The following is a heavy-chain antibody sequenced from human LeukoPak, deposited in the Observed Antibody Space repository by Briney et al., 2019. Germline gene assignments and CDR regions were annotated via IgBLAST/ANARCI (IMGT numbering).Heavy chain of an antibody. Sequence: GGSLRLSGVASGFIFSNYAMGWVRQAPGKGLEWVSVISGSGDNTYYADSVKGRFTISRDNSKNTLSLQMNSLRAEDTAVFYCAKDRRIAAAGPNYFDYWGQGTLVTVSS. CDR3: AKDRRIAAAGPNYFDY. J-gene: IGHJ4*02. V-gene: IGHV3-23*01. CDR1: GFIFSNYA. CDR2: ISGSGDNT. D-gene: IGHD6-13*01.